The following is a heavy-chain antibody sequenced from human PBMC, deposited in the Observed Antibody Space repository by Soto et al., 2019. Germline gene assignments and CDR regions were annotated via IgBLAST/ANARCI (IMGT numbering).Heavy chain of an antibody. CDR1: GFTFSNAW. CDR3: TAVFAPSWSHYSSDN. V-gene: IGHV3-15*01. Sequence: LRLSCAASGFTFSNAWMTWVRQAPGQALEWVGRIRSKTDGGTTDYAAPVKGRCIISRDDSKSTLYLQMNSLINEDTGVYYCTAVFAPSWSHYSSDNWGRGSLGTVCS. CDR2: IRSKTDGGTT. D-gene: IGHD3-10*01. J-gene: IGHJ4*02.